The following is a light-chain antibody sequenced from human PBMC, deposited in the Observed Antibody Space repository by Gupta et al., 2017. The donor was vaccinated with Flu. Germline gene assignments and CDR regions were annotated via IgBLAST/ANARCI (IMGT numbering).Light chain of an antibody. Sequence: EIVLTQSPATLSLSPGERATLSCRASQSVSSYLAWYQQKPGQAPRLLIYDASSRATGIPARFSGSGSGTDFTLTISSLEPEDFAVYFCQQRSNWPQYTFGQGTKLEMK. CDR1: QSVSSY. V-gene: IGKV3-11*01. CDR3: QQRSNWPQYT. CDR2: DAS. J-gene: IGKJ2*01.